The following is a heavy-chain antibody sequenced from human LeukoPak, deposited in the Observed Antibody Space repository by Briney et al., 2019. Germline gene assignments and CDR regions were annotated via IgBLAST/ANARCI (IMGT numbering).Heavy chain of an antibody. Sequence: GGSLRLSCAAPGFTVSSNYMRWVRQAPGKGLEWVAFIRYDGSNKYYADSEKGRFTISRDNSKNTLYPQVNSQRAEDMAVLYCGKDDGRPWIYYDCIGCLDYWGQGTLVTVSS. CDR1: GFTVSSNY. CDR2: IRYDGSNK. D-gene: IGHD3-22*01. V-gene: IGHV3-30*02. CDR3: GKDDGRPWIYYDCIGCLDY. J-gene: IGHJ4*02.